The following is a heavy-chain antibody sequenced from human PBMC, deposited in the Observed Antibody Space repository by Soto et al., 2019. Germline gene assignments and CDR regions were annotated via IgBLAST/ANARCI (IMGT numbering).Heavy chain of an antibody. V-gene: IGHV3-74*01. Sequence: EVHLVESGGGLVQPGGSLRLSCAVSGFTFSSHWMHWVRQVPGKGLQWVSRINTGGATNYADFVEGRFTISRDNSKNTWYLQMNSLRGEDTAQYYCVRGTTDWYGVDLWGRGYPGHRLV. CDR1: GFTFSSHW. CDR2: INTGGAT. J-gene: IGHJ5*02. D-gene: IGHD3-10*01. CDR3: VRGTTDWYGVDL.